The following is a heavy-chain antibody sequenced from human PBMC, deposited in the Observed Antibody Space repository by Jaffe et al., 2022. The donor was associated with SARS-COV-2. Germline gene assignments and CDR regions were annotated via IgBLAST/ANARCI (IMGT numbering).Heavy chain of an antibody. V-gene: IGHV3-53*01. Sequence: EVQLVESGGGLIQPGGSLRLSCAASGFTVSSNYMSWVRQAPGKGLEWVSVIYSGGSTYYADSVKGRFTISRDNSKNTLYLQMNSLRAEDTAVYYCARAARDGYNYYFDYWGQGTLVTVSS. J-gene: IGHJ4*02. CDR3: ARAARDGYNYYFDY. CDR1: GFTVSSNY. D-gene: IGHD5-12*01. CDR2: IYSGGST.